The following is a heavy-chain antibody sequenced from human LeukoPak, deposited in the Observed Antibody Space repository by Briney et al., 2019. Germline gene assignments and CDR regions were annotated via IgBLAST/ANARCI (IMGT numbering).Heavy chain of an antibody. J-gene: IGHJ5*01. D-gene: IGHD1-26*01. CDR3: ARLCGSYSDEQGIDS. CDR2: IYYSGST. Sequence: SETLSLTCTVSGGSISSSSYYWGWIRQPPGKGLEWIGSIYYSGSTYYNPSLKSRVTISVDTSKNQFSLKLSSVTAADTAVYYCARLCGSYSDEQGIDSWGQGTLVTVSS. V-gene: IGHV4-39*01. CDR1: GGSISSSSYY.